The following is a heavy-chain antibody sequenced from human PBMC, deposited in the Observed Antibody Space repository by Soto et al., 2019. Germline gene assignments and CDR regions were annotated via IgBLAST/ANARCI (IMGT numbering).Heavy chain of an antibody. J-gene: IGHJ6*04. CDR3: ARQPERRPSGMDV. Sequence: SETLSLTCTVSNGSISSGDYYWSWIRQPPGKGLEWIGYIYYSGSTYYNPSLKSRVIISVDTSKNQFSLKLSSVTAADTAVYDCARQPERRPSGMDVWGERTKVTVAP. D-gene: IGHD1-1*01. CDR1: NGSISSGDYY. CDR2: IYYSGST. V-gene: IGHV4-30-4*01.